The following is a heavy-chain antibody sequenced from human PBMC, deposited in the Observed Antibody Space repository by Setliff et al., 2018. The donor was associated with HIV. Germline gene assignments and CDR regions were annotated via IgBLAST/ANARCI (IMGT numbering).Heavy chain of an antibody. Sequence: GSLRLSCAASGFTFSSYSMNWVRQAPGKGLEWVSYISSSSSTVFYADSVKGRFTISRANAKNTLFLQMNSLRAEDTAVYYCARDVKGYIYGSTYWYFDLWGRGTLVTVSS. CDR1: GFTFSSYS. J-gene: IGHJ2*01. D-gene: IGHD5-18*01. CDR3: ARDVKGYIYGSTYWYFDL. CDR2: ISSSSSTV. V-gene: IGHV3-48*04.